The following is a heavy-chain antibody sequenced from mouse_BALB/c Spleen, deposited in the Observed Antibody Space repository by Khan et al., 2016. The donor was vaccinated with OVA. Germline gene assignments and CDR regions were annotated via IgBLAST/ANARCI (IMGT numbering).Heavy chain of an antibody. J-gene: IGHJ2*01. CDR3: ARGNYYGYYFDY. Sequence: VQLQQSGPGLVKPSQSLSLTCTVTGYSITSGYAWNWIRQFPENKLEWMGYISYSGVTSYTPSLKSRISITRDTSKNQFFLQLTSVTTEDTATYCCARGNYYGYYFDYWGQGTTLTVSS. CDR1: GYSITSGYA. CDR2: ISYSGVT. V-gene: IGHV3-2*02. D-gene: IGHD1-1*01.